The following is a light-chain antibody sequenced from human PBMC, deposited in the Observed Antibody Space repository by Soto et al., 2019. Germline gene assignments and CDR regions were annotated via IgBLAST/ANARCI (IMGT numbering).Light chain of an antibody. CDR1: SSNIGAGYA. V-gene: IGLV1-40*01. J-gene: IGLJ2*01. Sequence: QSVLTQPPSMSGAPGQRVTISCTGSSSNIGAGYAVHWYQQLPGAAPRLLIYGGNNRPSGVPDRFSGSRSGTSASLAITGLQAEDEADYYCCSYAGTREVVFGGGTQLTVL. CDR2: GGN. CDR3: CSYAGTREVV.